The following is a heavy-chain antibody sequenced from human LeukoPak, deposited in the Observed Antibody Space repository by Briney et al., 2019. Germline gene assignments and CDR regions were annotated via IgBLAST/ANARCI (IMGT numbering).Heavy chain of an antibody. V-gene: IGHV3-15*07. CDR2: IKTNADGGTA. CDR1: GFNFNNAW. J-gene: IGHJ4*02. D-gene: IGHD3-22*01. CDR3: AKQRDYYDSSGYYRGYYFDY. Sequence: PGGSLRLSCAASGFNFNNAWLDWVRQTPGQGLEWVGQIKTNADGGTADYAAPVKGRFTISRDDSKNMLYLQMNSLKTEDTAVYYCAKQRDYYDSSGYYRGYYFDYWGQGTLVTVSS.